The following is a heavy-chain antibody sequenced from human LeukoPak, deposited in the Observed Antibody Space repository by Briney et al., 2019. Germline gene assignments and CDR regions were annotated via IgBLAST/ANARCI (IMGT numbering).Heavy chain of an antibody. J-gene: IGHJ5*02. CDR1: GYTFTGYY. V-gene: IGHV1-2*02. CDR2: INPNSGGT. CDR3: ASRQVLELWFGVYNWFDP. Sequence: ASVKVSCKASGYTFTGYYMHWVRQAPGQGLEWMGWINPNSGGTNYAQKFQGRVTMTRDTSISTAYMELSRLRSDDTAVYYCASRQVLELWFGVYNWFDPWGQGTLVTVSS. D-gene: IGHD3-10*01.